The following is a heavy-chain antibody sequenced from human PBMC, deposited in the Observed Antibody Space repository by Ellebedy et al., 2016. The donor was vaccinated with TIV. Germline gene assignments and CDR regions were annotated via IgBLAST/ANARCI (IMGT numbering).Heavy chain of an antibody. CDR2: ISSSGSYL. CDR3: ATSRARVH. CDR1: GFTFSSYT. V-gene: IGHV3-21*01. D-gene: IGHD6-6*01. J-gene: IGHJ4*02. Sequence: GESLKISCAASGFTFSSYTITWVRQTPGKGLEWVSSISSSGSYLYYADSVKGRFTISRDNAKNSLYLQMNSLRVDDTAVYYCATSRARVHWGQGTLVTVSS.